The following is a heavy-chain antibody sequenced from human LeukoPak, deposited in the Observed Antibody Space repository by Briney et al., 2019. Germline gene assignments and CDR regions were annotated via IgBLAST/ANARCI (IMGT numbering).Heavy chain of an antibody. Sequence: PSETLSLTCTVSGASVNSYYWDWIRQPPGKGLEWIGCISDSGRTYYNPSLKSRVTISLGTSTNQFSLRLTSVTAADSAMYYCTKGYYEPFDSWGQGTLVTVSS. J-gene: IGHJ4*02. V-gene: IGHV4-59*02. CDR3: TKGYYEPFDS. CDR1: GASVNSYY. CDR2: ISDSGRT. D-gene: IGHD3-22*01.